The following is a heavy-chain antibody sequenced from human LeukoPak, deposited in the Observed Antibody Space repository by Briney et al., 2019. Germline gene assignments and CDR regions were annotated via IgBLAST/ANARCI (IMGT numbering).Heavy chain of an antibody. Sequence: SETLSLTCTVSGGSISSYYWSWIRQPPGKGLEWIGYIYYSGSTNYNPSLKSRVTISVDTSKNQFSLKLSSVTAADTAVYYCARRIAAAGSNWYFDLWGRGTLVTVSS. D-gene: IGHD6-13*01. CDR3: ARRIAAAGSNWYFDL. J-gene: IGHJ2*01. V-gene: IGHV4-59*01. CDR1: GGSISSYY. CDR2: IYYSGST.